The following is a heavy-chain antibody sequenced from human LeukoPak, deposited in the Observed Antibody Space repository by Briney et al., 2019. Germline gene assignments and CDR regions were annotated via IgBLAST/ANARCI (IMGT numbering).Heavy chain of an antibody. CDR3: AKGKSYCGGDCYNY. CDR2: ISGSGDST. Sequence: GGSLRFSCAASGFTFSSYAMSWVRQAPGKGLEWVSGISGSGDSTYYADSVKGRFTISRDSSKNTLYLQMNSLRAEDTAVYYCAKGKSYCGGDCYNYWGQGTLVTVSS. J-gene: IGHJ4*02. CDR1: GFTFSSYA. D-gene: IGHD2-21*02. V-gene: IGHV3-23*01.